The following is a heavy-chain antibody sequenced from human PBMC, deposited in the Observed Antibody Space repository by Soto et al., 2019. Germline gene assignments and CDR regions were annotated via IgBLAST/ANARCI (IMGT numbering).Heavy chain of an antibody. D-gene: IGHD3-16*02. V-gene: IGHV3-66*01. Sequence: GGSLRLSCAASGFTVSSNYMSWVRQAPGKGLEWVSVIYSGGSTYYADSVKGRFTISRDNAKNSLYLQMNSLRAEDTAVYYCARVLDYFYFWGSYPLNWFDPWGQGTLVTVSS. CDR1: GFTVSSNY. J-gene: IGHJ5*02. CDR2: IYSGGST. CDR3: ARVLDYFYFWGSYPLNWFDP.